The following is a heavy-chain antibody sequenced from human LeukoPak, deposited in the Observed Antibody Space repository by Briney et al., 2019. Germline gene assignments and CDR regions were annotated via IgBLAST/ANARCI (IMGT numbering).Heavy chain of an antibody. Sequence: SETLSLTCTVSGGSISDYYWSWIRQSPGKGLEWIGYMHHSEISNYNPSLKSRVTLSVDTSKNHFSLRLTSVTAADTAVYYCVRWGYGGSARVDYWGQGTMVTVSS. V-gene: IGHV4-59*13. CDR2: MHHSEIS. CDR3: VRWGYGGSARVDY. D-gene: IGHD5-12*01. J-gene: IGHJ4*02. CDR1: GGSISDYY.